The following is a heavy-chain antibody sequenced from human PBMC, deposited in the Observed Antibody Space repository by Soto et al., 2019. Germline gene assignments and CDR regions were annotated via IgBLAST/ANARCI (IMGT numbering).Heavy chain of an antibody. Sequence: GGSLRLSCATSGFTFSNFAMHWVRQAPGKGLEWVATISYDGSTEHYADSLKGRFTISRDNSKNTLYLQMDSPRAEDTALYYCARRIPLAGPYGPFAIWGQGTMVPGSS. J-gene: IGHJ3*02. D-gene: IGHD4-17*01. V-gene: IGHV3-30*03. CDR2: ISYDGSTE. CDR3: ARRIPLAGPYGPFAI. CDR1: GFTFSNFA.